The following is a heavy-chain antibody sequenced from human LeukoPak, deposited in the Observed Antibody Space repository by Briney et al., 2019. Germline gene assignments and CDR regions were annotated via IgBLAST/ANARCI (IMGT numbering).Heavy chain of an antibody. CDR3: ARVRRVRGCSGGSCYSEFDY. Sequence: SETLSLTCTVSGGSISSGSYYWSWIRQPAGKGLEWIGRIYTSGSTYYNPSLKSRVTISVDTSKNQFSLKLSSVTAADTAVYYCARVRRVRGCSGGSCYSEFDYWGQGTLVTVSS. CDR1: GGSISSGSYY. CDR2: IYTSGST. J-gene: IGHJ4*02. D-gene: IGHD2-15*01. V-gene: IGHV4-61*02.